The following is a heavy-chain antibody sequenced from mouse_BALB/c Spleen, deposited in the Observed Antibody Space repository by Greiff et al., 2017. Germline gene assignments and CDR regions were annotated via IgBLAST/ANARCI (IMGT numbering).Heavy chain of an antibody. D-gene: IGHD1-1*01. V-gene: IGHV10-1*02. CDR2: IRSKSNNYAT. J-gene: IGHJ1*01. CDR3: VRFTTVNWYFDV. CDR1: GFTFNTYA. Sequence: EVMLVESGGGLVQPKGSLKLSCAASGFTFNTYAMNWVRQAPGKGLEWVARIRSKSNNYATYYADSVKDRFTISRDDSQSMLYLQMNNLKTEDTAMYYCVRFTTVNWYFDVWGAGTTVTVSS.